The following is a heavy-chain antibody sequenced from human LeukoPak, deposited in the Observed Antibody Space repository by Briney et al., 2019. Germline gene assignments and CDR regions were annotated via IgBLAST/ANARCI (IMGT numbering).Heavy chain of an antibody. V-gene: IGHV3-33*01. J-gene: IGHJ4*02. CDR3: ARVRYCSSGSCYAFLDY. D-gene: IGHD2-15*01. Sequence: PGRSLRLSCAAPGFTFNTYGMHWVRQAPGKGLEWVAVIWYDGSNKYYADSVKGRFTISRDNSQNTLYLQMNSLRAEDTAVYYCARVRYCSSGSCYAFLDYWGQGTLVTVSS. CDR1: GFTFNTYG. CDR2: IWYDGSNK.